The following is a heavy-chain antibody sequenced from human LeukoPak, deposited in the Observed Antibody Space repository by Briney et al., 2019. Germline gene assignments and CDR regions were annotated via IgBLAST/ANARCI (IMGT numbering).Heavy chain of an antibody. D-gene: IGHD3-10*01. CDR2: IHYTGST. V-gene: IGHV4-59*02. J-gene: IGHJ4*02. CDR3: ARIIPYEYGYIDH. CDR1: GDSVSSYY. Sequence: SETLSLTCTVSGDSVSSYYWSWIRRPPGKGLEWIGYIHYTGSTNYHPSLTSRVTISVDTFKNQFSLRLSSVTTADTAVYYCARIIPYEYGYIDHWGQGTLVTVSS.